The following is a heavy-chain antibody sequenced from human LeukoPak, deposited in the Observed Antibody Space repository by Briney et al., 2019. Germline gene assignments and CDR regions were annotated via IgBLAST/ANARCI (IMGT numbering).Heavy chain of an antibody. J-gene: IGHJ3*02. V-gene: IGHV4-31*11. Sequence: SETLSLTCAVYGGSFSGYYWSWLRQHPGKGLEWIGYIYYSGSTYYNPSLKSRVTISVDTSKNQFSLKLSSVTAADTAVYYCARAQVCSSGWCGAFDIWGQGTMVTVSS. CDR1: GGSFSGYY. D-gene: IGHD6-19*01. CDR2: IYYSGST. CDR3: ARAQVCSSGWCGAFDI.